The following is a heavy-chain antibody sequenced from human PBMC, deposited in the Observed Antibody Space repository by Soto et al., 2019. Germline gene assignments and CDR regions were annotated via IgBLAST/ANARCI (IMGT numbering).Heavy chain of an antibody. J-gene: IGHJ4*02. CDR3: ATGGDQYNYPFDN. CDR1: GFTVSSNY. D-gene: IGHD3-16*01. V-gene: IGHV3-53*01. CDR2: IYSGGST. Sequence: GGSLRLSCAASGFTVSSNYMSWVRQAPGKGLEWVSVIYSGGSTYYADSVKGRFTISRDNSKNTLYLQMNSLRAEHTAVYYCATGGDQYNYPFDNWDQGALVAVSS.